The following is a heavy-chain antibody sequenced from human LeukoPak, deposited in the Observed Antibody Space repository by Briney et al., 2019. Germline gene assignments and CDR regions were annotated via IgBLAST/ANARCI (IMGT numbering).Heavy chain of an antibody. V-gene: IGHV1-69*13. CDR2: IIPIFGTA. CDR1: GYTFTGYY. CDR3: ARVPSGSYLDAFDI. J-gene: IGHJ3*02. Sequence: ASVKVSCKASGYTFTGYYMHWVRQAPGQGLEWMGGIIPIFGTANYAQKFQGRVTITADESTSTAYMELSSLRSEDTAVYYCARVPSGSYLDAFDIWGQGTMVTVSS. D-gene: IGHD1-26*01.